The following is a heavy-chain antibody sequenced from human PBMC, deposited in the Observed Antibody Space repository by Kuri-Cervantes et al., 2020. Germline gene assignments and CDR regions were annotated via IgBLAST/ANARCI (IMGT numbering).Heavy chain of an antibody. V-gene: IGHV3-23*01. J-gene: IGHJ4*02. D-gene: IGHD3-22*01. CDR2: ISASGDST. Sequence: GESLKISCAASGFTFSSYDMHWVRQAPGKGLEWVSTISASGDSTNYAASVEGRFTISRDNSKNRLYLQMNGLRAEDTAVYCCRPLYYDTRGYYEDLLDYWGQGTLVTVSS. CDR1: GFTFSSYD. CDR3: RPLYYDTRGYYEDLLDY.